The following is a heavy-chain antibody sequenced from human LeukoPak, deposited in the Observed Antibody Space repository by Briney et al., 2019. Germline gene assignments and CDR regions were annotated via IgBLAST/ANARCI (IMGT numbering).Heavy chain of an antibody. J-gene: IGHJ4*02. CDR3: AKDRHRKQWLVLFDY. CDR2: ISYDGSNK. V-gene: IGHV3-30*18. D-gene: IGHD6-19*01. CDR1: GFTFSSYS. Sequence: GGSLRLSCAASGFTFSSYSMNWVRQAPGKGLEWVAVISYDGSNKYYADSVKGRFTISGDNSKNTLYLQMNSLRAEDTAVYYCAKDRHRKQWLVLFDYWGQGTLVTVSS.